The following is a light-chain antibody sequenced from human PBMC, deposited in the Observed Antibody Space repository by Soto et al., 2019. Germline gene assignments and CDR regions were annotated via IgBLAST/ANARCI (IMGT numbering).Light chain of an antibody. CDR2: DAS. CDR3: QQYNSYPWT. J-gene: IGKJ1*01. Sequence: DIQLTQSPSTLSESLGDRVTITCRASQSISSWLAWYQQKPGKAPKLLIYDASSLESGVPSRFSGSGSGTEFTLTISSLQPDDFATYYCQQYNSYPWTFGQGTKVDI. CDR1: QSISSW. V-gene: IGKV1-5*01.